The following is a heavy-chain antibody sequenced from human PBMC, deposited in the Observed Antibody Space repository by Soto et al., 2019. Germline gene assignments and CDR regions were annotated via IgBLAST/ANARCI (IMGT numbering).Heavy chain of an antibody. CDR3: ARHSDYGDYWYFDL. CDR2: IYYSGST. D-gene: IGHD4-17*01. Sequence: PSETLSLTCTVSGGSISSSNYYWGWIRQPPGKGLEWIGSIYYSGSTYYNPSLKSRVTISVDTSKNQFSLKLSSVTAADTAVYYCARHSDYGDYWYFDLWGRGTLVTVSS. J-gene: IGHJ2*01. V-gene: IGHV4-39*01. CDR1: GGSISSSNYY.